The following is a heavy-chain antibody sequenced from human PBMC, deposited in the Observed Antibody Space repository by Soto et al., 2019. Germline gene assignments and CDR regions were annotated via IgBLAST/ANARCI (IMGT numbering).Heavy chain of an antibody. J-gene: IGHJ4*02. CDR1: GFTFSSYG. D-gene: IGHD2-8*01. Sequence: HPGGSLRLSCAASGFTFSSYGMHWVRQAPGKGLEWVAVISYDGSNKYYADSVKGRFTISRDNSKNTLYLQMNSLRAEDTAVYYCAKLLGKYCTNGVCPLGYWGQGTLVTVSS. CDR3: AKLLGKYCTNGVCPLGY. V-gene: IGHV3-30*18. CDR2: ISYDGSNK.